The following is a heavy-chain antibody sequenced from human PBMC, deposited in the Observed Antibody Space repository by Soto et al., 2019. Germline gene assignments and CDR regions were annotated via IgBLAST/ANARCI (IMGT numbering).Heavy chain of an antibody. V-gene: IGHV4-34*01. J-gene: IGHJ6*03. CDR1: GGSFSGYY. CDR3: ARVPDIVVVPAAPNYMDV. CDR2: INHSGST. D-gene: IGHD2-2*01. Sequence: TSETLSLTCAVYGGSFSGYYWSWIRQPPGKGLEWIGEINHSGSTNYNPSLKSRVTISVDTSKNQFSLKLSSVTAADTAVYYCARVPDIVVVPAAPNYMDVWGKGTTVTVSS.